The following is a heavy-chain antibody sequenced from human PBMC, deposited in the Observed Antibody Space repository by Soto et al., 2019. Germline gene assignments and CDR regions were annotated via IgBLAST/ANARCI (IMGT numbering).Heavy chain of an antibody. CDR1: GYTFTGYG. CDR3: ARDYYDSSGYYDSSNWLDP. V-gene: IGHV1-18*01. J-gene: IGHJ5*02. Sequence: ASVKVSCKASGYTFTGYGISWVRQAPGQGLEWMGWISAYNGNTNYAQKFQGRVTITADESTSTAYMELSSLRSEDTAVYYCARDYYDSSGYYDSSNWLDPWGQGTLVTVSS. D-gene: IGHD3-22*01. CDR2: ISAYNGNT.